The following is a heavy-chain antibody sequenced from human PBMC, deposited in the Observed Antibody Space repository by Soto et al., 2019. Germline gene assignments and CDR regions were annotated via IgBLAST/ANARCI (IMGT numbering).Heavy chain of an antibody. J-gene: IGHJ4*02. CDR3: ARGADYGDYVPSHY. CDR1: GGSFSGYY. V-gene: IGHV4-34*01. Sequence: SETLSLTCAVYGGSFSGYYWSWIRQPPGKGLEWIGEINHSGSTNYNPSLKSRVTISVDTSKNQFSLKLSSVTAADTAVYYCARGADYGDYVPSHYWGQGTLVTVSS. CDR2: INHSGST. D-gene: IGHD4-17*01.